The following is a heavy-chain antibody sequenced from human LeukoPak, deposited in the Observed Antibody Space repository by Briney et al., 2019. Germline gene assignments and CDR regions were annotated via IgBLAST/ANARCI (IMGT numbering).Heavy chain of an antibody. CDR1: GASIRGYH. Sequence: SETLSLTCTVSGASIRGYHWHWIRQPPGKGLEWIGYILYSGITNYNPSLKSRVIISIDTSKNQVSLKLSSVTAADTAFYYCASLPSGTAHLDNWGQGTLVTVSS. V-gene: IGHV4-59*08. J-gene: IGHJ4*02. D-gene: IGHD3-10*01. CDR3: ASLPSGTAHLDN. CDR2: ILYSGIT.